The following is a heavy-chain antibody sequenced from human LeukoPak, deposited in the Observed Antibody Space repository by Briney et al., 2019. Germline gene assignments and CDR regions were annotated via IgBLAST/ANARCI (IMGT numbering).Heavy chain of an antibody. Sequence: SVKVSCKASGGTLSSYAISWVRKAPVQGLEWMGGIIPILGTANYAQKFQGRVTITTDKSTSTAYMELSSLRSEDTAVYYCARVLGDGDYVLDYWGQGTLVTVSS. V-gene: IGHV1-69*05. CDR1: GGTLSSYA. CDR3: ARVLGDGDYVLDY. D-gene: IGHD4-17*01. CDR2: IIPILGTA. J-gene: IGHJ4*02.